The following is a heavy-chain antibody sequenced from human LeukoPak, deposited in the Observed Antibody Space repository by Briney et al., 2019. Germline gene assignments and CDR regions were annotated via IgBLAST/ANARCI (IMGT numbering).Heavy chain of an antibody. J-gene: IGHJ6*02. CDR2: ISYDGSKR. Sequence: GGSLRLSCGASGFTFSSHAMHWVRQAPGKGLEWVAFISYDGSKRCHADSVRGRLTISRDNAKNTLYLQMNSLRPEDTAVYCCARDRYYGMDVWGQGTTVTVSS. CDR3: ARDRYYGMDV. V-gene: IGHV3-30-3*01. CDR1: GFTFSSHA.